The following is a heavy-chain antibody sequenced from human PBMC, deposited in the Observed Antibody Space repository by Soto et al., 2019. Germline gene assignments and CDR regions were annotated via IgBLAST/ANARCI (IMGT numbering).Heavy chain of an antibody. CDR3: ARHLPYCGGDCYSLDY. CDR1: GGSIRSYY. D-gene: IGHD2-21*02. CDR2: IYYSAST. J-gene: IGHJ4*02. Sequence: SETLSHTCTVSGGSIRSYYWSWIRQPPGKGLEWIGYIYYSASTNYSPSLKSRVTISVDTSKNQFSLNLSSVTAADTAVYYCARHLPYCGGDCYSLDYWGQGTLVTVS. V-gene: IGHV4-59*08.